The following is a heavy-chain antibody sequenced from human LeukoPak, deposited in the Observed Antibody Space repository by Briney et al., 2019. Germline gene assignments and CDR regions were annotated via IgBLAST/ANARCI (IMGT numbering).Heavy chain of an antibody. J-gene: IGHJ6*03. CDR2: ITGSSSTV. V-gene: IGHV3-48*04. Sequence: PGGSLRLSCAASRFTFSNYNMHWVRQAPGKGLEWISYITGSSSTVYYADSVKGRFTISRDNAKNSLYLQMNSLRAEDTAVYYCARRGQWGLYYYYMDVWGKGTTVTVFS. CDR3: ARRGQWGLYYYYMDV. CDR1: RFTFSNYN. D-gene: IGHD1-26*01.